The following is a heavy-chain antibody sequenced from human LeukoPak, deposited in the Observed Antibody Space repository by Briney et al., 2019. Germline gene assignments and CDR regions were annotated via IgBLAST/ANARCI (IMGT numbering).Heavy chain of an antibody. D-gene: IGHD3-9*01. CDR3: ASLILTGYYSSDY. CDR1: GFTFSSYA. CDR2: ISYDGSNK. Sequence: PGGSLRLSCAASGFTFSSYAMHWVRQAPGKGLEWVAFISYDGSNKYYADSVRGRFTISRDNSKSTLYLQMNSLRAEDTAVYYCASLILTGYYSSDYWGQGTLVTVSS. V-gene: IGHV3-30*04. J-gene: IGHJ4*02.